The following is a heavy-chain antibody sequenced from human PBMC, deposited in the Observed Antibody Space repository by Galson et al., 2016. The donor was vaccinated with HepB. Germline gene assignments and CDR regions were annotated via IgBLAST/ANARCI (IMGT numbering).Heavy chain of an antibody. D-gene: IGHD6-13*01. V-gene: IGHV3-7*01. CDR2: IKEDGTEK. Sequence: SLRLSCAASGFTFSNHWMTWVRQAPGKGLEWVANIKEDGTEKYYVDSMKGRFTISRDNAKNSLYLQMNSLRVEDTAVYYCTRVHREGIAAAGLQIWGQGTLVIVSS. CDR3: TRVHREGIAAAGLQI. J-gene: IGHJ4*02. CDR1: GFTFSNHW.